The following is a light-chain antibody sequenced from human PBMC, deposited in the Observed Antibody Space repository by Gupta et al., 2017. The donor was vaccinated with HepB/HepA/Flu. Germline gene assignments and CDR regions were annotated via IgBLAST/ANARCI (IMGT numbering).Light chain of an antibody. Sequence: QSVLTQPPSVSGAPGQRVTISCTGRSSNIGAGYDVHWYQQLPGTAPKLLIYGNSNRPSGVPDRFSGSKSGTSASLAITGLQAEDEADYYCQSYDSSLEGVFGGGTKLTVL. V-gene: IGLV1-40*01. J-gene: IGLJ2*01. CDR1: SSNIGAGYD. CDR2: GNS. CDR3: QSYDSSLEGV.